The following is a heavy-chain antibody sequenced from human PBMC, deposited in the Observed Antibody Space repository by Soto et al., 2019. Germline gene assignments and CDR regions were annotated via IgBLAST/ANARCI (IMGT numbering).Heavy chain of an antibody. CDR2: IYPGDSET. D-gene: IGHD5-18*01. Sequence: PAEYLKTSCKGSGYSFKSYWIAWLRQMPGKGLEWMGMIYPGDSETRYSPSFQGQVTISADKSISAAYLQWGRLKASDTAMCYCATHDSYGYNYHSALDVWGQETRVSDSS. CDR3: ATHDSYGYNYHSALDV. V-gene: IGHV5-51*01. CDR1: GYSFKSYW. J-gene: IGHJ6*02.